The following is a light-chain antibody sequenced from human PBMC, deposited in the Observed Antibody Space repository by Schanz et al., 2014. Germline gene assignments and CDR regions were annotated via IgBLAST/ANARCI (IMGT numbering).Light chain of an antibody. V-gene: IGLV2-8*01. CDR2: EVT. CDR1: SSDVGGYNY. J-gene: IGLJ2*01. CDR3: SSYAGRDNVI. Sequence: QSVLTQPPSASGSPGQSVTISCTGTSSDVGGYNYVSWYQQHPGKAPKVMIYEVTKRPSGVPDRYSGSKSGNTASLTVSGHDADEDAYYYWSSYAGRDNVIFGGGTKLTVL.